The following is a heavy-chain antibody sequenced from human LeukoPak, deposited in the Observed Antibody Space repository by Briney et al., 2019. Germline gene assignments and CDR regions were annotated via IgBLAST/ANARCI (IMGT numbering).Heavy chain of an antibody. CDR2: IYHSGST. Sequence: SETLSLTCAVSGGSISNSNWWTWVRQPPGKGLEWIGEIYHSGSTNFNPSLKSRVAMPVDKSKNHFSLKLSSVTAADTAVYYCVASGDYFFNYWGQGTLVTVSS. V-gene: IGHV4-4*02. CDR3: VASGDYFFNY. D-gene: IGHD4-17*01. CDR1: GGSISNSNW. J-gene: IGHJ4*02.